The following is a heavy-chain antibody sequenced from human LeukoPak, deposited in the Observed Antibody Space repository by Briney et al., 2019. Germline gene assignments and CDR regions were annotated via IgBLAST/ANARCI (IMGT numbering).Heavy chain of an antibody. V-gene: IGHV4-4*07. CDR3: ARSTGYFVDH. D-gene: IGHD3-22*01. J-gene: IGHJ4*02. CDR2: IFTSGNT. CDR1: GGSISNYY. Sequence: SSETLSLTCTVSGGSISNYYWTWVRQPAGKGLEWIGRIFTSGNTNYNPSLKSRVTMSVDTSKKYFSLEVTSVTAADTAVYYCARSTGYFVDHWGQGTLVTVSS.